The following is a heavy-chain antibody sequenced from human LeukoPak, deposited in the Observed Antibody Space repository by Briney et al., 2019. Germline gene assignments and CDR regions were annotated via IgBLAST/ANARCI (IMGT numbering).Heavy chain of an antibody. CDR1: EYSFTSYW. J-gene: IGHJ4*02. V-gene: IGHV5-51*01. D-gene: IGHD6-6*01. Sequence: GKSVRISCKGSEYSFTSYWIGWVRQMPGKGLEWMGIIYPGDSDTRYGPSCQGQVTLAADKSISTAYLQWSSLKASDTAMYYCARMYSSSHIFDYWGQGTLVSVSS. CDR3: ARMYSSSHIFDY. CDR2: IYPGDSDT.